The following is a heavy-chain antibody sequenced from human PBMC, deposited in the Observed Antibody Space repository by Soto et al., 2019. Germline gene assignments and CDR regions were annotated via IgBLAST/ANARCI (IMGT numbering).Heavy chain of an antibody. V-gene: IGHV3-30*03. CDR3: AAIDYDFWSGYLDY. J-gene: IGHJ4*02. D-gene: IGHD3-3*01. CDR1: GFTFSSYG. Sequence: GGSLRLSCAASGFTFSSYGMHWVRQAPGKGLEWVAVISYDGSNKYYADSVEGRFTISRDNSKNTLYLQMNSLRAEDTAVYYSAAIDYDFWSGYLDYWGQGTLVTVSS. CDR2: ISYDGSNK.